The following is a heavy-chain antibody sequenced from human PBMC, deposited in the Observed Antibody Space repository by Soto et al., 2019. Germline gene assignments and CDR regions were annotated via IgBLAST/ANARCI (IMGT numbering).Heavy chain of an antibody. CDR1: GYTFTSYD. V-gene: IGHV1-8*01. CDR2: MNPNSGNT. D-gene: IGHD6-19*01. CDR3: ASPPVEQWLSH. J-gene: IGHJ4*02. Sequence: ASVKVSCKASGYTFTSYDINWVRQATGQGLEWMGWMNPNSGNTAYAQKFQGRVTMTRNTSISTAYMELNSLRLEDTAVYYCASPPVEQWLSHWGQGTLVTVSS.